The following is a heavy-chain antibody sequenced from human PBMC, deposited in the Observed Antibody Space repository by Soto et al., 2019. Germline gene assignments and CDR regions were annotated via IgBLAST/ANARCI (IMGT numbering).Heavy chain of an antibody. Sequence: GGSLRLSCAGSGFTFSDAWINWVRQAPGKGLEWVGRIKSEADGGSTYYADSVKGRFTISRDNSKNTLYLQMNSLRAEDTAVYYCPRDHGLYFDYWGQGTLVTVSS. CDR2: IKSEADGGST. J-gene: IGHJ4*02. CDR1: GFTFSDAW. D-gene: IGHD4-17*01. CDR3: PRDHGLYFDY. V-gene: IGHV3-15*07.